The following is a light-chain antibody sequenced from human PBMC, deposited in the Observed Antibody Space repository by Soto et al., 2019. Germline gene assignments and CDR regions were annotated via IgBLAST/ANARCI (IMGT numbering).Light chain of an antibody. J-gene: IGKJ2*01. CDR2: GTS. CDR3: QHYCTSPLYI. CDR1: QSVSSKY. Sequence: EIVLTQSPGTLSLSPGERATLSCRASQSVSSKYLAWYQQKPGQAPRLLIYGTSSRATGIPDRFSGSGSGTDFTLTISRLEPEDFAVYYCQHYCTSPLYIFGQGTKLDIK. V-gene: IGKV3-20*01.